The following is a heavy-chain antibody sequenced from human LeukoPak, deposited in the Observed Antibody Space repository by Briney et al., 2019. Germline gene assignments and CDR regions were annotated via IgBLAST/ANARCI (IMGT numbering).Heavy chain of an antibody. J-gene: IGHJ5*02. D-gene: IGHD1-26*01. CDR2: IYYSGST. CDR3: ARHEYSGSYYGLSWFDP. V-gene: IGHV4-39*01. Sequence: SETLSLTSTVSGGSISSSGYYWGWIRQPPGKGLEWIASIYYSGSTYYNPSLKSRVTISVDTSKNQLSLKLSSLTAADTAVYYCARHEYSGSYYGLSWFDPWGQGTLVTVSS. CDR1: GGSISSSGYY.